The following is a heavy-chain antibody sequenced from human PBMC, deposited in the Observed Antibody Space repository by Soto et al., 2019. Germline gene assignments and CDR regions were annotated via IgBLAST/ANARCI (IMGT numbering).Heavy chain of an antibody. V-gene: IGHV2-5*02. CDR3: AHLVVPGLTYYFDY. CDR2: IYWDDDK. Sequence: QITLKXSXPXXVKPTQTLTLICTFSGFSLSTSAVGVGWIRQPPGKALEWLAFIYWDDDKRYSPSLKSSLTISKDTSKNQVVLAMTNMDPVDTATYYCAHLVVPGLTYYFDYWGQGTLVTVSS. CDR1: GFSLSTSAVG. J-gene: IGHJ4*02. D-gene: IGHD2-8*02.